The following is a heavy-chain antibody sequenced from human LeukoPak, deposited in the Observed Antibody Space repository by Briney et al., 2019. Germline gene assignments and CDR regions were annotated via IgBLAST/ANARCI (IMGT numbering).Heavy chain of an antibody. CDR2: ISSSSSYT. CDR1: GXTFSDYY. Sequence: PGGSLRLSCAASGXTFSDYYMSWIRQAPGKGLEWVSYISSSSSYTNYADSVKGRFTISRDNAKNSLYLQMNSLRAEDTAVYYCARTAGYESSDGNPSIDFDFWGQGTLVTVSS. J-gene: IGHJ4*02. D-gene: IGHD3-22*01. V-gene: IGHV3-11*03. CDR3: ARTAGYESSDGNPSIDFDF.